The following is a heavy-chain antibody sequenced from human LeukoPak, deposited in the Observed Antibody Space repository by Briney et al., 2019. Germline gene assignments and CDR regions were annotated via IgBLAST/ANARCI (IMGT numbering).Heavy chain of an antibody. J-gene: IGHJ4*02. Sequence: PVKVSCKASGGTFSSYAISWVRQAPGQGLEWMGGIIPIFGTANYAQKFQGRVTITADESTSTAYMELSSLRSEDTAVYYCARFFDCGGDCYWEGYFDYWGQGTLVTVSS. D-gene: IGHD2-21*02. V-gene: IGHV1-69*13. CDR2: IIPIFGTA. CDR3: ARFFDCGGDCYWEGYFDY. CDR1: GGTFSSYA.